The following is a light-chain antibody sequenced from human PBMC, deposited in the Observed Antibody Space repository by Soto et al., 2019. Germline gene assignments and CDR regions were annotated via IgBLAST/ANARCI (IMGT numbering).Light chain of an antibody. J-gene: IGLJ2*01. CDR3: ATWDDSLSVVV. CDR2: RDN. CDR1: SSNIGSSY. Sequence: QAVLTQPPSASGTPGQRVTISCSGSSSNIGSSYVYWYRQLPGTAPKLLMYRDNQRPSGVPDRFSGSKSGTSASLAISGLRSEDEADYYCATWDDSLSVVVFGGGTKLTVL. V-gene: IGLV1-47*01.